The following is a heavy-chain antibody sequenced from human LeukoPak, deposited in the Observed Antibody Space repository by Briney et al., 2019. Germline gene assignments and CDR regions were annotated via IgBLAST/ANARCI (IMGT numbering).Heavy chain of an antibody. D-gene: IGHD6-13*01. CDR2: IYYSGST. CDR1: XGSXXXXY. Sequence: XGSXXXXYWSWIRXPPGKGLEWIGYIYYSGSTNYNPSLKSRVTISVDTSKNQFSLKLSSVTAADTAVYYCAKQLDNYSWFDPWGQGTLVTVSS. CDR3: AKQLDNYSWFDP. V-gene: IGHV4-59*01. J-gene: IGHJ5*02.